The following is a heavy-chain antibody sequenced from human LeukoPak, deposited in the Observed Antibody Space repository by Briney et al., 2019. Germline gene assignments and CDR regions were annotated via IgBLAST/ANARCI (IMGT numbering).Heavy chain of an antibody. CDR3: AKTARRIQLWGGVDY. CDR1: GFTFDDYA. D-gene: IGHD5-18*01. J-gene: IGHJ4*02. CDR2: ISGDGGST. Sequence: GSLRLSCAASGFTFDDYAMHWVRQAPGKGLEWVSLISGDGGSTYYADSVQGRFTISRDNSKNSLYLQMNSLRTEGTALYYCAKTARRIQLWGGVDYWGQGTLVTVSS. V-gene: IGHV3-43*02.